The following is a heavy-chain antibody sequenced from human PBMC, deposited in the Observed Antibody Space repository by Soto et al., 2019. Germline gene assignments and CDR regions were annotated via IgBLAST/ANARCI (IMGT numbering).Heavy chain of an antibody. V-gene: IGHV4-59*08. D-gene: IGHD6-19*01. CDR1: GGSISPYS. CDR2: IFYNGGT. CDR3: ARYHSSGFYGDY. Sequence: QVQLQGSGPGLVKPSETLSLICTVSGGSISPYSWSWIRQPPGKGLEWIGYIFYNGGTNYNPSLESRVTISVDTSKNQFSLRLTSVTAADTAVYYCARYHSSGFYGDYWGQGTLVTVSS. J-gene: IGHJ4*02.